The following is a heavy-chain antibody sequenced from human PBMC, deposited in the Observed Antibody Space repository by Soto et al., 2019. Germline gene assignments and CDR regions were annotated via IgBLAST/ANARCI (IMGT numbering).Heavy chain of an antibody. V-gene: IGHV4-39*01. CDR1: GGSISSSSYY. D-gene: IGHD3-3*01. CDR2: IYYSGST. J-gene: IGHJ4*02. CDR3: ARHGALRFLEWLLYLDY. Sequence: QLQLQESGPGLVKPSETLSLTCTVSGGSISSSSYYWGWIRQPPGKGLEWIGSIYYSGSTYYNPSLKSRVTISVDTSKNQFSLKLSSVTTADTAVYYCARHGALRFLEWLLYLDYWGQGTLVTVSS.